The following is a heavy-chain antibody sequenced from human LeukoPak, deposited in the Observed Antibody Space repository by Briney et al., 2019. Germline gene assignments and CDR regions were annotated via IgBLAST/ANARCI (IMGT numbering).Heavy chain of an antibody. CDR2: MYLSGNT. V-gene: IGHV4-4*07. D-gene: IGHD1-26*01. CDR3: ARSGSYANDAFDI. J-gene: IGHJ3*02. CDR1: DGSICSYY. Sequence: PSETLSLTCTVSDGSICSYYWSWIRQPAGKGLEWIGRMYLSGNTNCNPSLKSRVTMSPDTSKNQFSLKLSSVTAADTAVYYCARSGSYANDAFDIWGQGTMVTVSS.